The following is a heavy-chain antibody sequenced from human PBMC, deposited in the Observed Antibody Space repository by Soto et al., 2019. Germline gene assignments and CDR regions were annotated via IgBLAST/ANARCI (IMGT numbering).Heavy chain of an antibody. V-gene: IGHV3-30-3*01. CDR3: ASSTFGVATFDN. Sequence: QVQLVESGGGVVQPGRSLRLSCAASGFTFNTYAMDWVRQAPGKGLEWVAVISYDGSNKYYADSVKGRFTISRDNSKNTLNLQMNSLRAEDTAVYYCASSTFGVATFDNWGQGTLVTVSS. CDR2: ISYDGSNK. D-gene: IGHD3-3*01. CDR1: GFTFNTYA. J-gene: IGHJ4*02.